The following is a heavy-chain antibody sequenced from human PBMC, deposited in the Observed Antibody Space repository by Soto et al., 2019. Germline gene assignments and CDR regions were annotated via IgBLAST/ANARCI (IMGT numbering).Heavy chain of an antibody. CDR2: INSKTYRGTP. J-gene: IGHJ4*01. Sequence: PVRSLRLSGAASGFTFTTSCITWVHQAPEKDVEWVGRINSKTYRGTPNFAARVRGRVAISRDDSKSMVYLQMNSLKTEDIAVYYRTTNSYFTLKLVRFDYWGLGTMVTVSS. V-gene: IGHV3-15*06. CDR1: GFTFTTSC. CDR3: TTNSYFTLKLVRFDY. D-gene: IGHD3-22*01.